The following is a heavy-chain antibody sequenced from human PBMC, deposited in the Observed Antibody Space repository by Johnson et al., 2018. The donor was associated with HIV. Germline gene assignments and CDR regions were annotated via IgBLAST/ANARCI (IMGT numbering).Heavy chain of an antibody. CDR3: AKDLYSSSWTNDAFDI. CDR1: GFTVSSNY. CDR2: ISSSGSTI. D-gene: IGHD6-13*01. J-gene: IGHJ3*02. V-gene: IGHV3-11*04. Sequence: QLVESGGGLVQPGGSLRLSCAASGFTVSSNYMSWVRQAPGKGLEWVSYISSSGSTIYYADSVKGRFTISRDNAKNSRYLQMNSLRAEDTAVYYCAKDLYSSSWTNDAFDIWGQGTMVTVSS.